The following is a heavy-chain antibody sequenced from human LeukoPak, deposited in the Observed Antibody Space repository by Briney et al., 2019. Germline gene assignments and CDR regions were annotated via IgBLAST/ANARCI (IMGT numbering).Heavy chain of an antibody. CDR1: GGSISSGGYY. J-gene: IGHJ5*02. D-gene: IGHD6-13*01. Sequence: SETLSLTCTVSGGSISSGGYYWSWIRQHPGKGLEWIGYIYYSGSTYYNPSLKSRVTIPVDTSKNQFSLKLSSVTAADTAVYYCARAHSSSWYGSDNWFDPWGQGTLVTVSS. CDR3: ARAHSSSWYGSDNWFDP. CDR2: IYYSGST. V-gene: IGHV4-31*03.